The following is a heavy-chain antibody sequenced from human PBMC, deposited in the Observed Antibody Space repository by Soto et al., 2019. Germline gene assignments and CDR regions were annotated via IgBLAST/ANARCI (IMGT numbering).Heavy chain of an antibody. D-gene: IGHD2-15*01. CDR3: ARGPSTGRRDY. Sequence: QVQLVQSGAEVKKPGSSVKVSCKASGGTFSSYTISWVRQAPGQGFEWMGRIIPILGIANYAQKFQGRVTITADKSTSTAYMELSSLRSEDTAVYYCARGPSTGRRDYWGQGTLVTVSS. V-gene: IGHV1-69*02. CDR1: GGTFSSYT. CDR2: IIPILGIA. J-gene: IGHJ4*02.